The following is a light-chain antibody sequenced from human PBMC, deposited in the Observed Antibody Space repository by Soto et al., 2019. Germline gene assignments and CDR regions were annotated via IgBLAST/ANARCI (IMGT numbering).Light chain of an antibody. J-gene: IGKJ1*01. CDR3: QQYSTYTPRT. CDR1: QSISIW. CDR2: KAS. Sequence: DIQMTQSPSTLSASVGDRVTITCRASQSISIWLAWYQQRPGKAPKILIYKASSLESGVPSRFSGSGSGTEFTLTISSLQPDDFATYYCQQYSTYTPRTFGQGPKVDIK. V-gene: IGKV1-5*03.